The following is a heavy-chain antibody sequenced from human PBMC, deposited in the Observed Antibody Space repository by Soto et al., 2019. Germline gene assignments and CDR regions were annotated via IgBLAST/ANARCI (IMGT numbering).Heavy chain of an antibody. CDR1: GFTFSSYS. CDR3: AKDLGELLFDYFDY. Sequence: EVQLLESGGGLVQPGGSLRLSCAASGFTFSSYSMNWVRQAPGKGLEWVSTISGSTGNTYYADSVKGRFTISRDNSKNTLYLQMNSLSAEDTAVYYCAKDLGELLFDYFDYWGQGTLVTVSS. V-gene: IGHV3-23*01. J-gene: IGHJ4*02. CDR2: ISGSTGNT. D-gene: IGHD3-10*01.